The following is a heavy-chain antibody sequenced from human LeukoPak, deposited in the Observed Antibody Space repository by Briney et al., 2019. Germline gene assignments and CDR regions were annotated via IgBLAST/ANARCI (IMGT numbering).Heavy chain of an antibody. Sequence: GASVKVSCKASGYTFTSYGISWVRQAPGQGLEWMGWISAYNGNTNYAQKLQGRVTITTDESTSTAYMELSSLRSEDTAVYYCARGYSYGYGAFDYWGQGTLVTVSS. CDR1: GYTFTSYG. CDR3: ARGYSYGYGAFDY. J-gene: IGHJ4*02. D-gene: IGHD5-18*01. V-gene: IGHV1-18*01. CDR2: ISAYNGNT.